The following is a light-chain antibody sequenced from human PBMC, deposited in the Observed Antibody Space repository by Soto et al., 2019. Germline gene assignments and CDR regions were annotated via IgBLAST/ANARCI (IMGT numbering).Light chain of an antibody. J-gene: IGKJ1*01. CDR1: QSVSNNY. V-gene: IGKV3-20*01. CDR2: GAS. Sequence: EIVLTQSPGTLSLSPGERATLSCRASQSVSNNYLAWYQQKPGQAPRLLMYGASSSATGIPDRFSGSGSGTDFTLTISRLEPEDVAVYYCQQYGVSPWTFGQGTKVEIK. CDR3: QQYGVSPWT.